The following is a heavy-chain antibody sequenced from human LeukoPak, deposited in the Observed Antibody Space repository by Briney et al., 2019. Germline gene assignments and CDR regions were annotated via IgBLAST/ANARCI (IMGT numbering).Heavy chain of an antibody. CDR2: FSRSGSTT. CDR3: AGEGGDGYNLGDAFDI. V-gene: IGHV3-48*03. Sequence: GGSLRLSCAASGCNFSSYEMNWVRQAPGKGLEWISYFSRSGSTTYYADSVKGRFTISRDNAKNSLYLQMNSLRVEDTAVYYCAGEGGDGYNLGDAFDIWGQGTMVTVSS. CDR1: GCNFSSYE. J-gene: IGHJ3*02. D-gene: IGHD5-24*01.